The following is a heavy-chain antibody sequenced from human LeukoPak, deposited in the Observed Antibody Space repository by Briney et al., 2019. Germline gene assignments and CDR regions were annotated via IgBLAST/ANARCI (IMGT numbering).Heavy chain of an antibody. CDR1: GGSIRSYY. Sequence: LETLSLTCAVSGGSIRSYYWSWIRQPPGKGLEWIGYIYYSGSTNYNPSLKSRVTISVDTSKNQFSLKLSSVTAADTAVYYCARGSIYNWNLFDYWGQGTLVTVSS. CDR3: ARGSIYNWNLFDY. J-gene: IGHJ4*02. V-gene: IGHV4-59*01. D-gene: IGHD1-20*01. CDR2: IYYSGST.